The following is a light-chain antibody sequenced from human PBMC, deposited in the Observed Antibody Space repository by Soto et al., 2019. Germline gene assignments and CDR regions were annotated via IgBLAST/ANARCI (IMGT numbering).Light chain of an antibody. CDR3: QQYSEWPWT. V-gene: IGKV3-15*01. Sequence: PGGIASLSCRASQSLYSDLAWYQQKPGQAPRLLIYGASARATGISARFSGSGSETEFTLTISSLQSEDFALYYCQQYSEWPWTFGQGTKVDIK. J-gene: IGKJ1*01. CDR1: QSLYSD. CDR2: GAS.